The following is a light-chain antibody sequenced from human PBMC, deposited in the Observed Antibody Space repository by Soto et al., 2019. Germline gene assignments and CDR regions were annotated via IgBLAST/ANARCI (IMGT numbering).Light chain of an antibody. CDR3: QSYDSSNQV. J-gene: IGLJ2*01. CDR1: SGSIASNY. CDR2: EDN. Sequence: NFMLTQPHSVSESPGKTVTISCTQSSGSIASNYVQWYQQRPGSSPNTVIYEDNQRPSGVPDRFSGSIDSSSNSASLTISGLKTEDEADYYCQSYDSSNQVFGGGTQLTVL. V-gene: IGLV6-57*01.